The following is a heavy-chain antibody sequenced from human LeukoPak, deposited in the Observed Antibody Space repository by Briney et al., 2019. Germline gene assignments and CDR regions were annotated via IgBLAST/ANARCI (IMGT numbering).Heavy chain of an antibody. Sequence: PGRSLRLSCAASGFTFSSYAMHWVRQAPGKGLEWVAVISYDGSNKYYADSVKGRFTISRDNSKNTLYLQMNGPRAEDTVVYYCARAPTYSSGWYFDYWGQETLVTVSS. CDR3: ARAPTYSSGWYFDY. CDR1: GFTFSSYA. CDR2: ISYDGSNK. D-gene: IGHD6-19*01. J-gene: IGHJ4*02. V-gene: IGHV3-30-3*01.